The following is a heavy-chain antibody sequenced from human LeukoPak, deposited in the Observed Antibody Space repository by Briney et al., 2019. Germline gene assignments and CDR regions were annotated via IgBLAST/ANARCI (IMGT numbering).Heavy chain of an antibody. V-gene: IGHV1-69*04. Sequence: SVKVSCNASGGTFSSYAISWVRQAPGQGLEWMGRIIPIFGIANYAQKFQGRVTITADKSTSTAYMELSSLRSEDTAVYYCARRFYDSSGETWGQGTLVTVSS. CDR3: ARRFYDSSGET. CDR2: IIPIFGIA. J-gene: IGHJ5*02. D-gene: IGHD3-22*01. CDR1: GGTFSSYA.